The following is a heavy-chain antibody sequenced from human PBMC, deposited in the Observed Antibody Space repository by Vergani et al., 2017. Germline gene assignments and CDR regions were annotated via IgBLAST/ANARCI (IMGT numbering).Heavy chain of an antibody. V-gene: IGHV3-23*01. D-gene: IGHD1-7*01. Sequence: EVQLLESGGGLVQPGGSLRLSCAASGFTFSSYAMSWVRQAPGKGLEWVSAISGSGGSTYYADSVKGRCTISRDNAKNTLYLQMNSLRAEDTAVYYCAKDLRAPITGTCGDWGQGTLVTVSS. CDR1: GFTFSSYA. CDR2: ISGSGGST. CDR3: AKDLRAPITGTCGD. J-gene: IGHJ4*02.